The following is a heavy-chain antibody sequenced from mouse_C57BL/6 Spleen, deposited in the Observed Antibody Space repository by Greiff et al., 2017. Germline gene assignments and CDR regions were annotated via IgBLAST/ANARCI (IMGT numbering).Heavy chain of an antibody. CDR2: IYPGDGDT. D-gene: IGHD1-1*01. J-gene: IGHJ2*01. V-gene: IGHV1-80*01. Sequence: QVQLQQSGAELVKPGASVKISCKASGYAFSSYWMNWVKQRPGKGLEWIGQIYPGDGDTNYNGKFKGKATLTADKSSSTAYMQLSSLTSEDSAVYFGAREADYYGSSFDYWGQGTTLTVSS. CDR3: AREADYYGSSFDY. CDR1: GYAFSSYW.